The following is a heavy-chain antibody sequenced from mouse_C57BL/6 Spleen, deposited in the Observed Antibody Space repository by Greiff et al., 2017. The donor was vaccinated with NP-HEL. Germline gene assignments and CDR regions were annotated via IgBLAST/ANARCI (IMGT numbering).Heavy chain of an antibody. Sequence: VQLQQSGAELARPGASVKMSCKASGYTFTSYTMHWVKQRPGQGLEWIGYINPSSGYTKYNQKFKDKATLTADKSSSTAYMQLSSLTSEDSAVYYCARGFYGNPDYWCQGTTLTVSS. CDR1: GYTFTSYT. CDR3: ARGFYGNPDY. D-gene: IGHD2-1*01. V-gene: IGHV1-4*01. J-gene: IGHJ2*01. CDR2: INPSSGYT.